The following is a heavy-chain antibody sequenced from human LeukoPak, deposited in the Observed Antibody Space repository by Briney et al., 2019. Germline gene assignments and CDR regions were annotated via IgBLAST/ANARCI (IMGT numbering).Heavy chain of an antibody. J-gene: IGHJ4*02. CDR3: ARGRSYDILTGYPYHFDC. CDR2: ISSSSSYI. D-gene: IGHD3-9*01. V-gene: IGHV3-21*01. CDR1: GFTFSSYS. Sequence: GGSLRLSCAASGFTFSSYSMNWVRQAPGKGLEWVSSISSSSSYIYYADSVKGRLTISRDNAKNSLYLQMNSLRAEDTAVYYCARGRSYDILTGYPYHFDCWGQGTLVTVSS.